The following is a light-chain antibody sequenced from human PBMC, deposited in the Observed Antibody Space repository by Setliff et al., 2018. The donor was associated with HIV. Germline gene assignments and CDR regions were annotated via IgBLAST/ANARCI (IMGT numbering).Light chain of an antibody. CDR1: SSDVGRYNL. J-gene: IGLJ1*01. CDR3: CSNTGSNTFV. CDR2: QAT. V-gene: IGLV2-23*01. Sequence: QSVLTQPASVSGSPGRSITISCTGTSSDVGRYNLVSWYQQHPGKAPKLMIYQATKRPSGVSNRFSGSKSGNTASLTISGLQAEDEADYYCCSNTGSNTFVFGTGTKVPS.